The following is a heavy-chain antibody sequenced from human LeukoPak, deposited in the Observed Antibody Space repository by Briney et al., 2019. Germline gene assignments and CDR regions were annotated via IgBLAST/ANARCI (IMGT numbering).Heavy chain of an antibody. Sequence: PGGSLRLSCAASGFTFSNYAMSWVRQAPGKGLEWVSAIGGSTYYADSVKGRFTISRDNSKNTLYLQMNSLRAEDTAVFYCAKDREDYGDYDWYFDLWGRGTLVTVSS. CDR3: AKDREDYGDYDWYFDL. V-gene: IGHV3-23*01. CDR1: GFTFSNYA. CDR2: IGGST. D-gene: IGHD4-17*01. J-gene: IGHJ2*01.